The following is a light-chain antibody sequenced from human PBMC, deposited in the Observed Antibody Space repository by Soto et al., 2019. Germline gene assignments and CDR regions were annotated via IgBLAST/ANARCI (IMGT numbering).Light chain of an antibody. V-gene: IGKV1-5*01. CDR2: DVS. CDR3: QQYHRYST. CDR1: QSINAW. Sequence: DIQMTQAPSTLSVSVGDRVTITCRASQSINAWLAWYQQKPGKAPKLLIYDVSTLDSGVPSRFSGSESGTEFTLTISYLESDDFATYYCQQYHRYSTFGQGTKVDIK. J-gene: IGKJ1*01.